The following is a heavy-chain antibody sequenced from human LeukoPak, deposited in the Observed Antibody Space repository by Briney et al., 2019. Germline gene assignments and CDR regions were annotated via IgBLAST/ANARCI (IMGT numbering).Heavy chain of an antibody. V-gene: IGHV3-23*01. CDR3: AKDRPNYHESNGHYYRLNGDS. D-gene: IGHD3-22*01. Sequence: QSGGSLRLSCAASGFTFNIYAMRWVRQAPGKGLEWVSSITSSGDATFHADSVKDRFTISRDNSKSTLYLQMSRLRVEDTAVYYCAKDRPNYHESNGHYYRLNGDSWGQGTLVTVSS. CDR1: GFTFNIYA. CDR2: ITSSGDAT. J-gene: IGHJ5*01.